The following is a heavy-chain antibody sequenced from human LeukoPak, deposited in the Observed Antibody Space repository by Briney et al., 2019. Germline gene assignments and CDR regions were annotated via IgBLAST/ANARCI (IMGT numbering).Heavy chain of an antibody. CDR2: IYHSGST. D-gene: IGHD2-2*01. CDR3: ARRSTSGNYGMDV. Sequence: SGTLSLTCAVSGGSISSSKWWSWVRQSPGKGLEWIGEIYHSGSTNYNPSLKSRVTISVDKSKNQFSLKLSSVTAADTAVYYCARRSTSGNYGMDVWGQGTTVTVSS. J-gene: IGHJ6*02. CDR1: GGSISSSKW. V-gene: IGHV4-4*02.